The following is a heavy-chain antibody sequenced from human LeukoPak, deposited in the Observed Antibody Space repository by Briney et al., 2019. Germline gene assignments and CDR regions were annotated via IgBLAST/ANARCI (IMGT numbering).Heavy chain of an antibody. Sequence: SETLSLTCTVSGGSISSYYWSWIRQPPGKGLEWIASIYYSGSTYYNPSLKSRVTISVDTSKNQFSLKLSSVTAADTAVYYCARESRGIDYWGQGTLVTVSS. CDR1: GGSISSYY. D-gene: IGHD3-16*01. CDR3: ARESRGIDY. V-gene: IGHV4-59*12. CDR2: IYYSGST. J-gene: IGHJ4*02.